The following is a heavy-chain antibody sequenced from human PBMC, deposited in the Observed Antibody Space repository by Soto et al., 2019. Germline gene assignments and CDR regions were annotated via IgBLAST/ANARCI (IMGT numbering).Heavy chain of an antibody. Sequence: QVQLQESGPGLVKPSDTLSLTCAVSGYSISSSNWWGWIRQPPGKGLEWIGYIYYSGTTYYNPSLKSRVTRSVDTSKNQFSLRLTSVTAVDTAVYYCARREIQGPIDYWGQGTLVTVSS. J-gene: IGHJ4*02. D-gene: IGHD1-26*01. CDR2: IYYSGTT. CDR1: GYSISSSNW. CDR3: ARREIQGPIDY. V-gene: IGHV4-28*01.